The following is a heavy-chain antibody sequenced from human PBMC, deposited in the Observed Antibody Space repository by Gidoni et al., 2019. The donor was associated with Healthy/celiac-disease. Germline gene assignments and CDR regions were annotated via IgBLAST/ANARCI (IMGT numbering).Heavy chain of an antibody. CDR2: IYYSGST. Sequence: QLQLQESGPGLVKPSETLSLTCTVSGGSISSRSYYWGWIRQPPGKGLEWIGSIYYSGSTYYNPSLKSRVTISVETSKNQFSLKLSSVTAADTAVYYCARDRAWGVVVVEDWFDPWGQGTLVTVSS. CDR3: ARDRAWGVVVVEDWFDP. CDR1: GGSISSRSYY. D-gene: IGHD2-2*01. J-gene: IGHJ5*02. V-gene: IGHV4-39*07.